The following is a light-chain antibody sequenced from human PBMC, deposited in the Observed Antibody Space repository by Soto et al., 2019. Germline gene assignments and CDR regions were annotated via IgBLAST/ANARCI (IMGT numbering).Light chain of an antibody. V-gene: IGKV3-20*01. CDR1: QSVTNNY. J-gene: IGKJ1*01. Sequence: EIALTQSPGTLSLSPGERATLSCRASQSVTNNYLAWYQQKPGQAPRLLIYGASIGATGIPDRFSGSGSGTDFNLPISRLEPEDFAVYYCLQYGIPLWTFGQGTKVDIK. CDR2: GAS. CDR3: LQYGIPLWT.